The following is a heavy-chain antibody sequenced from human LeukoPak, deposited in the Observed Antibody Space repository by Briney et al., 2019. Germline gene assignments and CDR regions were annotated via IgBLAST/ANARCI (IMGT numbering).Heavy chain of an antibody. CDR3: ARDLGGSGDY. J-gene: IGHJ4*02. Sequence: GGSLRLSCAASGFIVSSNYMNWVRQAPGKGLEWVSYISTGSSAIYYADSVKGRFTISRDNAKNSLYLQMNSLRDEDTAVYYCARDLGGSGDYWGQGTLVTVSS. CDR1: GFIVSSNY. CDR2: ISTGSSAI. D-gene: IGHD3-10*01. V-gene: IGHV3-48*02.